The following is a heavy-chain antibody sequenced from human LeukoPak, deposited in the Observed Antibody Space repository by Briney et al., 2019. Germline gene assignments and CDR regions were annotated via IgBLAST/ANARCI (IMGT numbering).Heavy chain of an antibody. CDR2: IFGSGDTT. J-gene: IGHJ4*02. V-gene: IGHV3-23*01. D-gene: IGHD3-10*01. Sequence: GGSLRLSCAASGFTFSSYAMSWVRQAPGKGLEWVSIIFGSGDTTYYADSVKGRFTVSRDNSKNTLYLQMNSLRPEDTAIYYCAKRNTMVRGGPSFDYWGQGILVTVSS. CDR1: GFTFSSYA. CDR3: AKRNTMVRGGPSFDY.